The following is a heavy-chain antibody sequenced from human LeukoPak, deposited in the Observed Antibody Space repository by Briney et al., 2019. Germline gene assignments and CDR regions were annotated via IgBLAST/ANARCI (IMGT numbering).Heavy chain of an antibody. CDR2: TYPGDSDT. J-gene: IGHJ4*02. CDR1: GYSFTSYW. D-gene: IGHD3-16*02. V-gene: IGHV5-51*01. Sequence: GESLKISCKGSGYSFTSYWIGWVRQMPGKGLEWMGITYPGDSDTRYSPSFQGQVTISADKSISTAYLQWSSPKASDTAMYYCARRGELRLGELSPFDYWGQGTLVTVSS. CDR3: ARRGELRLGELSPFDY.